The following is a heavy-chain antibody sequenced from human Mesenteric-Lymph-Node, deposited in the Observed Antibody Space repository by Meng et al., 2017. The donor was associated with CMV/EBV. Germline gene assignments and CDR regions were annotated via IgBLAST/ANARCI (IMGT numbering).Heavy chain of an antibody. D-gene: IGHD3-10*01. J-gene: IGHJ4*02. CDR3: ARAYGSGSNHYFDY. CDR1: GGSIAGHDYF. Sequence: SETLSLTCTVSGGSIAGHDYFWGWVRQPPGKGLEWIATFYSGGSPYSNPSLRSRLTISLDTSKNQFSLKLTSVTAADTAVYYCARAYGSGSNHYFDYWGQGTLVTVSS. CDR2: FYSGGSP. V-gene: IGHV4-39*07.